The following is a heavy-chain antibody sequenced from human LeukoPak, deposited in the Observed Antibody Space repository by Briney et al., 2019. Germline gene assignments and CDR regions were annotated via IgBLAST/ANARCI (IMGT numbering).Heavy chain of an antibody. J-gene: IGHJ5*02. CDR3: ARVGRQNWFDP. Sequence: ASETLSLTCTVSGGSISSSSYYWGWIRQPPGKGLEWIGSIYYSGSTYYNPSLKSRVTISVDTSKNQFSLKLSSVTAADTAVYYCARVGRQNWFDPWGQGTLVTVSS. D-gene: IGHD1-26*01. CDR2: IYYSGST. CDR1: GGSISSSSYY. V-gene: IGHV4-39*07.